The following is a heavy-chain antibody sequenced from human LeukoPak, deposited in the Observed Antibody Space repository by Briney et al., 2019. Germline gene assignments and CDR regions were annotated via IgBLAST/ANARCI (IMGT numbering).Heavy chain of an antibody. CDR3: GRQTRYSSGWSENDY. J-gene: IGHJ4*02. Sequence: PSETLSLTCTVSGGSISSYYWSWIRQPPGKGLEWIGYIYYSGSTNYNPSLKSRVTISVDTSKNQFSLKLSSVTAADTAVYYCGRQTRYSSGWSENDYWGQGTLVTVSS. V-gene: IGHV4-59*08. D-gene: IGHD6-19*01. CDR1: GGSISSYY. CDR2: IYYSGST.